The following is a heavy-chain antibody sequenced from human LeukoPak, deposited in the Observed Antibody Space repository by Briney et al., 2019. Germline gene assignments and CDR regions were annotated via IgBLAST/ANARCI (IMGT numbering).Heavy chain of an antibody. CDR1: EFTSSTYW. Sequence: GRSLRLSCAASEFTSSTYWMNWVRQAPGKGLEWVANIKQDGSEKYYVDSVKGRFTISRDNAKNSLYLQMDGLRVEDTAIYYCARGQYHLPFDIWGQGTMVTVSS. J-gene: IGHJ3*02. CDR2: IKQDGSEK. D-gene: IGHD2-2*01. V-gene: IGHV3-7*04. CDR3: ARGQYHLPFDI.